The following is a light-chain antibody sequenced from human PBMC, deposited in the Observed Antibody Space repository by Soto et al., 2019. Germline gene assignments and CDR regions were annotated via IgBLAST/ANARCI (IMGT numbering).Light chain of an antibody. V-gene: IGKV3-20*01. J-gene: IGKJ3*01. Sequence: EIVLTQSPGTLSGSPGERVTLSCRASQSVNSNYLAWYQQRPGQAPRLLIFGASYRATGIPDRFSGSGSGTDFTLTISRLEPEDFAVYYCQQYSSSPPEFTFGPGTKVDSK. CDR1: QSVNSNY. CDR3: QQYSSSPPEFT. CDR2: GAS.